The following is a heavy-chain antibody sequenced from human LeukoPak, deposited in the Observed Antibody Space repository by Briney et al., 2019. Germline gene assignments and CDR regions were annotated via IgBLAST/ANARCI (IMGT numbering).Heavy chain of an antibody. CDR2: INPNSGGT. V-gene: IGHV1-2*04. J-gene: IGHJ4*02. D-gene: IGHD1-26*01. CDR1: GYTFTGYY. CDR3: ARQLNSGSYTSFDY. Sequence: GASVKVSCKASGYTFTGYYMHWVRQAPGQGLEWMGWINPNSGGTNYAQKFQGWVTMTRDTSISTAYMELSRLRSDDTAVYYCARQLNSGSYTSFDYWGQGTLVTVSS.